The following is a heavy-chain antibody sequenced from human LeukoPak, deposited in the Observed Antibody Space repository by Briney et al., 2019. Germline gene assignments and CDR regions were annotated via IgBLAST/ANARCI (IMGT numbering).Heavy chain of an antibody. Sequence: SETLSLTCTVSGGSISSYYWNWIRQPPGKGLEWIGYIYYSGSTNYNPSLKSRVTISVDTSKNQFSLKLSSVTAADTAVYYCAREGPQGMDVWGQGTTVTVSS. CDR2: IYYSGST. CDR3: AREGPQGMDV. V-gene: IGHV4-59*12. CDR1: GGSISSYY. J-gene: IGHJ6*02.